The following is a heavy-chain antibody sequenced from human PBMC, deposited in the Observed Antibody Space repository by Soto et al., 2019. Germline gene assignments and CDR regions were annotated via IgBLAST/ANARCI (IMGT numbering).Heavy chain of an antibody. CDR1: GFTFSSYW. V-gene: IGHV3-7*01. Sequence: GGSLRLSCAASGFTFSSYWMSWVRQAPGKGLEWVANIKQDGSEKYYVDSVKGRFTISRDNAKNSLYLQMNSLRAEDTAVYYCARVPGIAAASSHPSWFDPWGQGTLVTV. CDR2: IKQDGSEK. D-gene: IGHD6-13*01. J-gene: IGHJ5*02. CDR3: ARVPGIAAASSHPSWFDP.